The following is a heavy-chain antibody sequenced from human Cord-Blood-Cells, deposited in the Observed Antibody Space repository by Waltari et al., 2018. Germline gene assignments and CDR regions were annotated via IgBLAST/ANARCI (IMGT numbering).Heavy chain of an antibody. CDR3: ARDPRYSSSPGVSWYFDL. CDR2: IYYSGST. J-gene: IGHJ2*01. V-gene: IGHV4-31*03. D-gene: IGHD6-6*01. CDR1: GGSISSGGYY. Sequence: QVQLQESGPGLVKPSQTLSLTCTVSGGSISSGGYYWSWIRQHPGKGLEWIGYIYYSGSTYYNPSLKSRVTIAVDTSKNQFSLKLSSVTAADTAVYYCARDPRYSSSPGVSWYFDLWGRGTLVTVSS.